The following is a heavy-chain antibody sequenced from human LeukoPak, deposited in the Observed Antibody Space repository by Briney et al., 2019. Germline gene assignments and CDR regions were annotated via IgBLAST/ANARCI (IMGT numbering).Heavy chain of an antibody. V-gene: IGHV2-26*02. CDR3: ARGPLGYCSGGSCYSSWFDP. CDR2: IFSNDEK. D-gene: IGHD2-15*01. J-gene: IGHJ5*02. CDR1: GFSLSNARVG. Sequence: SGPTLVNPTETLTLTCTVSGFSLSNARVGVSWIRQPPGKALEWLAHIFSNDEKYYSTSLKSRLTISKDTSKSQVVLTMTNMDPVDTATYYCARGPLGYCSGGSCYSSWFDPWGQGTLVTVSS.